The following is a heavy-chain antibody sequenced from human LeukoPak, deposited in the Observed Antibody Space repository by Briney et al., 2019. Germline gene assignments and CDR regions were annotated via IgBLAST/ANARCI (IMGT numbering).Heavy chain of an antibody. J-gene: IGHJ4*02. V-gene: IGHV3-20*04. CDR2: INWNGGGT. Sequence: PGGSLRLSCAASGFTFDDYGMSWVRQAPGKGLEWVSGINWNGGGTGYADSVKGRFTISRDNAKNSLYLQMNSLRAEDTALYYCARDKYYDFWSGYYNWGQGTLVTVSS. D-gene: IGHD3-3*01. CDR1: GFTFDDYG. CDR3: ARDKYYDFWSGYYN.